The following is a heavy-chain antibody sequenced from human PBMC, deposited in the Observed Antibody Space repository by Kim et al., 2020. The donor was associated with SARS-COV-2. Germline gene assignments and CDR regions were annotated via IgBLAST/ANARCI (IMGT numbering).Heavy chain of an antibody. D-gene: IGHD6-13*01. Sequence: GGCLRLSCAASGFTFSSFAMTWVRQAPGKGLEWVSILSDSGGDTFYADSVKGRFTISRDNSKNTLYLQMNSLRAEDTAVYYCAKKGIPARGKWYFDLWGRGTLVTVSS. CDR3: AKKGIPARGKWYFDL. J-gene: IGHJ2*01. V-gene: IGHV3-23*01. CDR1: GFTFSSFA. CDR2: LSDSGGDT.